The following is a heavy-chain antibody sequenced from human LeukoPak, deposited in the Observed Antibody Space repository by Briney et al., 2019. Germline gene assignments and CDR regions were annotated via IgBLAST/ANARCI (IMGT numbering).Heavy chain of an antibody. D-gene: IGHD7-27*01. CDR2: ISSSSSTI. CDR1: GFTFSSYS. Sequence: PGGSLRLSCAASGFTFSSYSMSWVRQVPGKGLEWVSYISSSSSTIYYADSVKGRFTISRDNAKDSLYLQMNSLRAEDTAVYYCARKTGGSLDIWGQGTMVTVPS. J-gene: IGHJ3*02. CDR3: ARKTGGSLDI. V-gene: IGHV3-48*01.